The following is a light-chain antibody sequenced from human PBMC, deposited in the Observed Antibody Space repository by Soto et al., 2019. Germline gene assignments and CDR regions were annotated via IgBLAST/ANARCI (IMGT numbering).Light chain of an antibody. CDR3: QQYQTYSRT. CDR1: QCINPG. Sequence: DIQMTQSPSTVSTSVGDRITITCRAIQCINPGLAWYRQRPGEAPQLLLSDGSTVAMGVPSRFSGSGSGTDFTLSISRLQPDDFATFYCQQYQTYSRTFGQGTKVEVK. J-gene: IGKJ1*01. CDR2: DGS. V-gene: IGKV1-5*01.